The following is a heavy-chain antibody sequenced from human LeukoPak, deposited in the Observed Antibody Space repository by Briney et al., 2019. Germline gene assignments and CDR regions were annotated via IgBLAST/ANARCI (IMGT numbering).Heavy chain of an antibody. Sequence: PGGSLRLSCAASGNYWMHWVRQVPGKGLVWVSHINSDGSWTSYADSVKGRFTISRDNSKNTLYLQMNSLRAEDTAVYYCAKDQSGSFDYWGQGTLVTVSS. CDR3: AKDQSGSFDY. J-gene: IGHJ4*02. CDR2: INSDGSWT. V-gene: IGHV3-74*01. D-gene: IGHD5-12*01. CDR1: GNYW.